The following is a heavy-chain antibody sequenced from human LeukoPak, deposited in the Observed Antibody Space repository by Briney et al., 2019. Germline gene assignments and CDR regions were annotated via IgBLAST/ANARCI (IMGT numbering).Heavy chain of an antibody. D-gene: IGHD6-13*01. CDR3: ARHLPSAAGDDAFDI. CDR2: IYYSGST. Sequence: ASETLSLTCTVSGGSISSYYWSWIRQPPGKGPEWIGYIYYSGSTNYNPSLKSRVTISVDTSKNQFSLKLSSVTAADTAVYYCARHLPSAAGDDAFDIWGQGTMVTVSS. V-gene: IGHV4-59*08. J-gene: IGHJ3*02. CDR1: GGSISSYY.